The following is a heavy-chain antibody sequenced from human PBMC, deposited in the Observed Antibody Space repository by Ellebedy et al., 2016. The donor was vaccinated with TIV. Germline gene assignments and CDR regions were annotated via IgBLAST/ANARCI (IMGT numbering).Heavy chain of an antibody. CDR3: AKSGGLFTLRNALDN. CDR1: GFPFRQYG. V-gene: IGHV3-23*01. J-gene: IGHJ4*02. Sequence: GESLKISCEVSGFPFRQYGMSWVRQAPGKGLEWVSSISGEGGSSYYADSVKGRFTVSRDNSKDTLFLQMNSLRADDTAIYYCAKSGGLFTLRNALDNWGQGTLVSVSS. CDR2: ISGEGGSS. D-gene: IGHD3-16*01.